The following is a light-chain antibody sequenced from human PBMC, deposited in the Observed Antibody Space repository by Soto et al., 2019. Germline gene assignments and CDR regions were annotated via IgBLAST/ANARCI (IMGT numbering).Light chain of an antibody. CDR1: QSGSSNY. CDR2: YPS. V-gene: IGKV3-20*01. CDR3: HPYGSSPHT. J-gene: IGKJ5*01. Sequence: EIVLTQSPGTLSLSPGERASLSGRASQSGSSNYLALFQQKPGQAPRLLSSYPSSRATGIPDRFSGSGSGTDFTLTISRLEPEDFAVYYCHPYGSSPHTVGPGTRLEIK.